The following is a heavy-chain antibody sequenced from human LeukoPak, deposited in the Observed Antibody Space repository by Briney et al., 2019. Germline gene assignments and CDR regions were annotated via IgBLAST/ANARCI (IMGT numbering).Heavy chain of an antibody. Sequence: GGSLRLSCAASGFTFSSYAMSWVRQAPGKGLEWVSAISGSGGSTCYADSVKGRFTTSRDNSKNTLYLQMNSLRAEDTAVYYCAKASSPITMIVVAHFDYWGQGTLVTVSS. CDR1: GFTFSSYA. D-gene: IGHD3-22*01. CDR2: ISGSGGST. V-gene: IGHV3-23*01. J-gene: IGHJ4*02. CDR3: AKASSPITMIVVAHFDY.